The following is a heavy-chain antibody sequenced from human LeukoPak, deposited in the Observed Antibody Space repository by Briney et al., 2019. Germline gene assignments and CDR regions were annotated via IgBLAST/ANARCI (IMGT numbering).Heavy chain of an antibody. CDR3: ARRAPYRYYYGSGNPFDP. CDR2: MNPNRGNK. V-gene: IGHV1-8*01. J-gene: IGHJ5*02. D-gene: IGHD3-10*01. CDR1: GYTFTSYD. Sequence: GASVKVSCKASGYTFTSYDINWVRQATGQGLEWMGWMNPNRGNKGYAQKFQGRVTMTRNTSISTAYMELSSLRSEDTAVYYCARRAPYRYYYGSGNPFDPWGQGTLVTVSS.